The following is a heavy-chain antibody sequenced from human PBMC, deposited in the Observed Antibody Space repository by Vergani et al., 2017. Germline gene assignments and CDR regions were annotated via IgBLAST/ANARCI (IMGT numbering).Heavy chain of an antibody. CDR1: GYTFTDYF. J-gene: IGHJ4*02. D-gene: IGHD2-2*01. Sequence: QVQLVQSGAEVKKPGASVKVSCKASGYTFTDYFMHGVRQAPGQGLGWMGWINPNSGGTNYAQKFQGRVTMTRDTSISTAYMELSNLRSDDTAVYYCARVGTSSIRVYFDYWVQGTLVTVSS. CDR3: ARVGTSSIRVYFDY. V-gene: IGHV1-2*02. CDR2: INPNSGGT.